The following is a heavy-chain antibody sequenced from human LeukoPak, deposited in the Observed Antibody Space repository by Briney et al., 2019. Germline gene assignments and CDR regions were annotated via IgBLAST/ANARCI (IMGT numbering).Heavy chain of an antibody. CDR3: AAVVVVPATGGDAFDI. J-gene: IGHJ3*02. D-gene: IGHD2-15*01. V-gene: IGHV3-23*01. Sequence: GGSLRVSCAASGFTLSSYAMSWVRQAPGRGLEWVSAIGGSGDSTYYADSVKGRFTISRDNSKNPLSLLMNSLRAEDTAVYYCAAVVVVPATGGDAFDIWGQGTMVTVSS. CDR2: IGGSGDST. CDR1: GFTLSSYA.